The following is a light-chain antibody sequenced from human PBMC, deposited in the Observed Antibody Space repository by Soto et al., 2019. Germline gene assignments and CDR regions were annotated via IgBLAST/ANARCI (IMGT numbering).Light chain of an antibody. Sequence: EVVLTQSPATLSVSPGESATLSCRASQSVSSDLAWYQQKPGQAPRLLIYYTSTRATGFPARFSGGGSGTEFTLTISSLQSEDFALYYCQHYNNWPPAWTFGQGTKVDIK. V-gene: IGKV3-15*01. CDR1: QSVSSD. CDR2: YTS. J-gene: IGKJ1*01. CDR3: QHYNNWPPAWT.